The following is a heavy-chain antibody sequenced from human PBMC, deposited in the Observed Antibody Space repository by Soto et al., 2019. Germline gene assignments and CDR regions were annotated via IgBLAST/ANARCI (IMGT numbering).Heavy chain of an antibody. J-gene: IGHJ6*04. CDR2: IIPIFGTA. D-gene: IGHD3-16*01. CDR3: ARDVPLNYYDGTFSYYAMDG. CDR1: GGTFSSYA. Sequence: QVQLVQSGAEVKKPGSSVKVSCKASGGTFSSYAISWVRQAPGHGLEWMGGIIPIFGTANYAQKFQGRVTITADESTSTAYMELSSLRSEDTAVYYCARDVPLNYYDGTFSYYAMDGWGKGTTVTVSS. V-gene: IGHV1-69*01.